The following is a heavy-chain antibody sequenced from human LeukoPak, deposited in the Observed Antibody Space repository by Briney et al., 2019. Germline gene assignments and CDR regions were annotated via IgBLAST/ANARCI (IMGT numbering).Heavy chain of an antibody. J-gene: IGHJ3*02. V-gene: IGHV1-18*01. D-gene: IGHD1-1*01. Sequence: ASVKVSCKASGYTFTSYGISWVRQAPGQGLEWMGWISAYNGNTNYAQKLQGRVTMTTDTSTSTAYMELRSLRSDDTAMYYCAYSRGTKGAFDIWGQGTMVTVSS. CDR1: GYTFTSYG. CDR2: ISAYNGNT. CDR3: AYSRGTKGAFDI.